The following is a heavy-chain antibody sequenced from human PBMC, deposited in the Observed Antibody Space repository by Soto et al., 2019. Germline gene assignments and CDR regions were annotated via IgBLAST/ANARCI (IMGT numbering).Heavy chain of an antibody. CDR2: ISASGDST. J-gene: IGHJ6*02. D-gene: IGHD1-7*01. CDR3: SKGTGPTRLSSMDV. CDR1: GYTFYTYV. V-gene: IGHV3-23*01. Sequence: PSCCTGIGCVSSGYTFYTYVVNGVRQAPGKGLEWVSGISASGDSTYYADSLKGRFTISRDNSKNTLYLQMNSLRAEDTALYYCSKGTGPTRLSSMDVWGQGTTVTVTS.